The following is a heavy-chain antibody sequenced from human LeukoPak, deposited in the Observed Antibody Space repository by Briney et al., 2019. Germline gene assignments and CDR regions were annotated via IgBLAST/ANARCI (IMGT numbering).Heavy chain of an antibody. CDR2: IYPGDSDT. Sequence: GESLKMSCKGSGYSFTSYWIGWMRPMPGKGLEWMGIIYPGDSDTRYSPSFQGQVTITADKSISTAYLQWSSLKASDTAMYYCARIRVSAAIKDAFDIWGQGTMVTVSS. CDR1: GYSFTSYW. V-gene: IGHV5-51*01. D-gene: IGHD2-2*01. CDR3: ARIRVSAAIKDAFDI. J-gene: IGHJ3*02.